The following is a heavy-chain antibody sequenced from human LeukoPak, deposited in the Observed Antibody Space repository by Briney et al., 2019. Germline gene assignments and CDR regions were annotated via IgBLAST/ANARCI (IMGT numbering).Heavy chain of an antibody. CDR1: GGTFNSDT. CDR3: ASVNGRKTLPP. Sequence: GASVKVSCKVSGGTFNSDTINWVRQAPGQGLEWIGRIIPILGIANSAQKFQVRVTITADKSTATAYMELSSLKSDDPAVYYCASVNGRKTLPPWGQGTLVTVSS. J-gene: IGHJ5*02. CDR2: IIPILGIA. D-gene: IGHD1-14*01. V-gene: IGHV1-69*02.